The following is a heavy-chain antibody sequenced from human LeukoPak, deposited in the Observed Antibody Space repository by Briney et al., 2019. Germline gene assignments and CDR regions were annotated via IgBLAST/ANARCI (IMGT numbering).Heavy chain of an antibody. CDR2: IYYSGNT. CDR3: ARGSRIQLWLSNWFDP. D-gene: IGHD5-18*01. J-gene: IGHJ5*02. Sequence: SETLSLTCSVSGGSIRSGDSYWSGIRQHPGKGLEWIGYIYYSGNTYYNPSLRSRVTMSLDTSTNQFSLNLSSVTAADTAVYYCARGSRIQLWLSNWFDPWGQGTLVTVSS. V-gene: IGHV4-31*03. CDR1: GGSIRSGDSY.